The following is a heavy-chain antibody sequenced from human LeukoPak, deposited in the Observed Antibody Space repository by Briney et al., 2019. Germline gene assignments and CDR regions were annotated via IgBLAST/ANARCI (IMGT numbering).Heavy chain of an antibody. J-gene: IGHJ4*02. CDR1: GGSISTYY. Sequence: SETLSLTCSVSGGSISTYYWTWIRQPVGKGLEWIGRIFSDGGTSYNPSLKSRVTMSVDTSKNQLSLKLDSVTAADTAVYYCAREPLPWGQGILVTVSS. CDR3: AREPLP. V-gene: IGHV4-4*07. CDR2: IFSDGGT. D-gene: IGHD1-26*01.